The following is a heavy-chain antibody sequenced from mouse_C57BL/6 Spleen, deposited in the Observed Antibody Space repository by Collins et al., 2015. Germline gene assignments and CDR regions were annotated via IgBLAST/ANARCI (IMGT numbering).Heavy chain of an antibody. D-gene: IGHD1-1*01. CDR3: AIGYYDSSPRFAY. CDR1: GYTFTSYW. V-gene: IGHV1-74*01. J-gene: IGHJ3*01. Sequence: QVRLQQPGAELVKPGASVKVSCKASGYTFTSYWMHWVKQRPGQGLEWLGRIHPSDSDPNYNQKFKDKATLTVDKSSSTAYMQLSSLTSEDSAVYYCAIGYYDSSPRFAYWGQGTLVTVSA. CDR2: IHPSDSDP.